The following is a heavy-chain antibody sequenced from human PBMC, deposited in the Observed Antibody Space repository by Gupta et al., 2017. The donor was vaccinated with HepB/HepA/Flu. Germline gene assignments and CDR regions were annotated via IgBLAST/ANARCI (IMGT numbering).Heavy chain of an antibody. CDR1: GYTFAPYA. CDR2: LNPGSGAT. V-gene: IGHV1-3*01. Sequence: QVQLVQSGAEVKGPGASVKVSCKASGYTFAPYAIHWVRQAPGQRLEWMGWLNPGSGATKYSQRFQGRVTITSDTSANIAYMDLSSLTSEDTAVYYCAKRDGSGLHYFDYWGQGTLVTVSS. CDR3: AKRDGSGLHYFDY. J-gene: IGHJ4*02. D-gene: IGHD5-24*01.